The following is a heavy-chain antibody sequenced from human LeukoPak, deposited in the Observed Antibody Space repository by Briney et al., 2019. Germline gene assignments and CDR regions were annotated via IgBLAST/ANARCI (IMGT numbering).Heavy chain of an antibody. D-gene: IGHD3-10*01. J-gene: IGHJ6*03. Sequence: ASVKVSCKASGGTFSSYAISWVRQAPGQGLEWMGGIIPIFGTANYAQKFQGRVTITADKSTSTAYMELSSLRSEDTAVYYCARAFRQLITMVRGGNLGGYYYMDVWGKGTTVTVSS. CDR1: GGTFSSYA. CDR3: ARAFRQLITMVRGGNLGGYYYMDV. V-gene: IGHV1-69*06. CDR2: IIPIFGTA.